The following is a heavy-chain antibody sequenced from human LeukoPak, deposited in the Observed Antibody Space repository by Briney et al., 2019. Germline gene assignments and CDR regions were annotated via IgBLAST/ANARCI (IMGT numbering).Heavy chain of an antibody. V-gene: IGHV3-53*01. J-gene: IGHJ6*03. Sequence: PGRSLRLSCAASGFTVSSNYMSWVRQAPGKGLEWVSGIYSGDTTYYADSVKGRFTISRDNSKNTLYLQMNSLRAEDTAVYYCARVLRGYDGYMDVWGKGTTVTVSS. CDR3: ARVLRGYDGYMDV. CDR2: IYSGDTT. CDR1: GFTVSSNY. D-gene: IGHD5-12*01.